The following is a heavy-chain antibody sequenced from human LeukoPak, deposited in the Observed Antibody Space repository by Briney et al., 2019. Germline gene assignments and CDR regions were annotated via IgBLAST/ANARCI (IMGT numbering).Heavy chain of an antibody. Sequence: GSLRLSCAASGFTFSSYAMSWIRQPPGKGLEWIGEINHSGSTNYNPSLKSRVTISVDTSKNQFSLKLSSVTAADTAVYYCARGIAARPFYYYGMDVWGQGTTVTVSS. CDR2: INHSGST. J-gene: IGHJ6*02. CDR1: GFTFSSYA. CDR3: ARGIAARPFYYYGMDV. D-gene: IGHD6-6*01. V-gene: IGHV4-34*01.